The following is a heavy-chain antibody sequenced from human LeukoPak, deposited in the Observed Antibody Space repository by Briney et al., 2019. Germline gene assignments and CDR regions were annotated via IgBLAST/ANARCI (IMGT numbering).Heavy chain of an antibody. CDR3: ARDPYSSSWYMIGPFDY. CDR2: ISSSGSTI. Sequence: GGSLRLSCAASGFTFSDYYMSWIRQAPGKGLEWVSYISSSGSTIYYADSVKGRFTISRDNAKNSLYLQMNSLRAEDTAVYYCARDPYSSSWYMIGPFDYWGQGTLVTVSS. CDR1: GFTFSDYY. D-gene: IGHD6-13*01. V-gene: IGHV3-11*01. J-gene: IGHJ4*02.